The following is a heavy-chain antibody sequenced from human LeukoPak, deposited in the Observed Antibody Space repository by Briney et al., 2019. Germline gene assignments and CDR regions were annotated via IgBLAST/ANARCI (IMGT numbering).Heavy chain of an antibody. D-gene: IGHD3-3*02. CDR1: GDSISDDY. Sequence: SETLSLTCAVSGDSISDDYYTWMRQPAGKGLEWIGRIHSGGTTNYNPSLMSRVTLSIDKSKKHISLRLTSVTAADTALYYCARDNGSGYTKGYEHYYYYLDVWGKGNTVTVSS. V-gene: IGHV4-4*07. CDR3: ARDNGSGYTKGYEHYYYYLDV. CDR2: IHSGGTT. J-gene: IGHJ6*03.